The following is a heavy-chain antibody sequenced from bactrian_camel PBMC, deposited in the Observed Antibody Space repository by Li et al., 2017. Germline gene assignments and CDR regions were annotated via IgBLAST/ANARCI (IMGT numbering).Heavy chain of an antibody. J-gene: IGHJ4*01. D-gene: IGHD3*01. CDR2: ISWSGSV. V-gene: IGHV3S1*01. CDR1: GFTFSNYR. Sequence: QVQLVESGGRLVQPGGSLRVSCAASGFTFSNYRMYWVRQAPGKGLEWVSGISWSGSVDYADSVKGQFTISRDNAKNTVYLQMNSLTPEDTGMYYCTKDRSYGTRNWVQSTRSQGTQVTVS.